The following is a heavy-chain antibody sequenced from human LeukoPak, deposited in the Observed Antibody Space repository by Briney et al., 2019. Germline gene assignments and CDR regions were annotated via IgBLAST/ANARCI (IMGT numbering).Heavy chain of an antibody. Sequence: PGGSLRLSCAASGFTFSTYAMTWVRQPPGKGLKWVSAIRGNGGATYYADSVKGRFTISRDNSKNTLYLQMNSLRAEDTAVYYCAKDHYDILTGPYDNWGQGTLVTVSS. V-gene: IGHV3-23*01. CDR1: GFTFSTYA. D-gene: IGHD3-9*01. CDR2: IRGNGGAT. J-gene: IGHJ4*02. CDR3: AKDHYDILTGPYDN.